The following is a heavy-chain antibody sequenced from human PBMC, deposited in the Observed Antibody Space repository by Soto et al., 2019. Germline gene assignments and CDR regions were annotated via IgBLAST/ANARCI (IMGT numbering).Heavy chain of an antibody. V-gene: IGHV3-33*01. CDR3: ARDRDFWSGYYLRSDDAFDI. Sequence: QVQLVESGGGVVQPGRSLRLSCAASGFTFSSYGMHWVRQAPGKGLEWVAVIWYDGSNKYYADSVKGRFTISRDNSKNTLYLQMNSLRAEDTAVYYCARDRDFWSGYYLRSDDAFDIWGQGTMVTVSS. CDR1: GFTFSSYG. D-gene: IGHD3-3*01. J-gene: IGHJ3*02. CDR2: IWYDGSNK.